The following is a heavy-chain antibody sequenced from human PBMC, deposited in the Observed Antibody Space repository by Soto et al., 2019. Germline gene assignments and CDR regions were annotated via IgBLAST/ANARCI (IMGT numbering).Heavy chain of an antibody. D-gene: IGHD7-27*01. CDR1: GCNFSSYS. CDR2: ISSSSSYI. CDR3: ARDLTGGDAFDI. J-gene: IGHJ3*02. V-gene: IGHV3-21*01. Sequence: GGFLRLSCAASGCNFSSYSMNWVRQAPGKGLEWVSSISSSSSYIYYADSVKGRFTISRDNAKNSLYLQMNSLRAEDTAVYYCARDLTGGDAFDIWGQGTMVTVSS.